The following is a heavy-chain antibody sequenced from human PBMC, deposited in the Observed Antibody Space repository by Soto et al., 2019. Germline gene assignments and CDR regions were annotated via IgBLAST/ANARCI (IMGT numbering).Heavy chain of an antibody. CDR2: IYYSGST. V-gene: IGHV4-59*01. Sequence: SEALPLPCPGGCFSISSYYPPWIRQPPAKGLVWIGLIYYSGSTSYNPSLKRRVTISADTSEHHFSLKXSPVTAADTAAYYSVRRSYDILDVYHGDAFDIWAPGARVT. D-gene: IGHD3-9*01. CDR1: CFSISSYY. CDR3: VRRSYDILDVYHGDAFDI. J-gene: IGHJ3*02.